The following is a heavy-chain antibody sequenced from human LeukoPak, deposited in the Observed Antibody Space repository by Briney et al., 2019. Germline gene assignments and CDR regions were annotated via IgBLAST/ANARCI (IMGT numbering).Heavy chain of an antibody. CDR3: ARGSAYYYY. CDR2: IKQDGSEK. Sequence: AGGSLRLSCTASGFTFSNYWMSWVRQAPGKGLEWVANIKQDGSEKNCVDSLKGRFTISRDNAKNSLSLQMNSLRAEDTAVYYCARGSAYYYYWGQGTPVTVSS. CDR1: GFTFSNYW. V-gene: IGHV3-7*01. J-gene: IGHJ4*02. D-gene: IGHD3-10*01.